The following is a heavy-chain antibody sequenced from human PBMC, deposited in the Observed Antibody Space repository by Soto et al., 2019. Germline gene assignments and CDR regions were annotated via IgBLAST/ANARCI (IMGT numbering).Heavy chain of an antibody. CDR2: FDPEDGET. CDR3: ATHEDRSGSNDGAFDI. Sequence: ASVKVSCKVSGYTLTELSMHWVRQAPGKGLEWMGGFDPEDGETIYAQKFQGRVTMTEDTSTDTAYMGLSSLRSEDTAVYYCATHEDRSGSNDGAFDIWGQGTMVTVSS. J-gene: IGHJ3*02. CDR1: GYTLTELS. V-gene: IGHV1-24*01. D-gene: IGHD3-22*01.